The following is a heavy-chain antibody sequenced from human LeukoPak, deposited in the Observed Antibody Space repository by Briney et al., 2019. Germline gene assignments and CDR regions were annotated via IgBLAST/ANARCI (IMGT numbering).Heavy chain of an antibody. Sequence: GGSLRLSCAASGFTLSSYAMSWVRQAPGKGLEWVANINQDGREKYYVDSVKGRFTISRDNAKNSLSLQMNSLRAEDTALYYCARDKSYGDSEGYWGQGTLVTVSS. CDR2: INQDGREK. V-gene: IGHV3-7*05. J-gene: IGHJ4*02. D-gene: IGHD4-17*01. CDR3: ARDKSYGDSEGY. CDR1: GFTLSSYA.